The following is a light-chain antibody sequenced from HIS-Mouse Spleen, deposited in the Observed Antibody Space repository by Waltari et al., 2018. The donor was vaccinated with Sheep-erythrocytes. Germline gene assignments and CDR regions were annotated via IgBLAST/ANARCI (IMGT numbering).Light chain of an antibody. V-gene: IGKV3-20*01. J-gene: IGKJ1*01. CDR3: QQYGSSLRT. CDR2: GAS. Sequence: EIVFTQSPGTLSLSPGERATLSCRASQRVSSSYLAWYQQKPGQAPRLLIYGASSRATGIPDRFSGSGSGTDFTITISRLEPEDFAVYYCQQYGSSLRTFGQGTKVEIK. CDR1: QRVSSSY.